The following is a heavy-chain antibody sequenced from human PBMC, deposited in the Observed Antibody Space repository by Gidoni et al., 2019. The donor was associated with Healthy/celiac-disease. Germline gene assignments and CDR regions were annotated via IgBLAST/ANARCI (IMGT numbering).Heavy chain of an antibody. J-gene: IGHJ6*02. CDR1: GFTFDDYA. Sequence: EVQLVESGGCLVQPCRSLRLSCAASGFTFDDYAMHWVRPDPGKGLEWVAGISWNSGSIGYADSVKRRFTISRANAKNSLYLQMNSLSAEDTALYYCAKDIRSGYDYYGMDVWGQGTTVTVSS. CDR3: AKDIRSGYDYYGMDV. V-gene: IGHV3-9*01. CDR2: ISWNSGSI. D-gene: IGHD3-3*01.